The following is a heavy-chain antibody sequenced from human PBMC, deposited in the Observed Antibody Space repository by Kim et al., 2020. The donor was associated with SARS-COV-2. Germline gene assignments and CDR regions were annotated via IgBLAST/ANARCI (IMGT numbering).Heavy chain of an antibody. CDR3: ARALNYYGSGSYYDY. J-gene: IGHJ4*02. D-gene: IGHD3-10*01. Sequence: PSPQSRVTISLDTSKNPFSLKLSSVTAADTAVYYCARALNYYGSGSYYDYWGQGTLVTVSS. V-gene: IGHV4-30-2*05.